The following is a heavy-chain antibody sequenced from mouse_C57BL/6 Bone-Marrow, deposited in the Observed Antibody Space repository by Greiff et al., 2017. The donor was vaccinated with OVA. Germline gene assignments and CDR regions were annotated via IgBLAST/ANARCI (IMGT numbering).Heavy chain of an antibody. D-gene: IGHD1-1*01. CDR2: ISSGGSYT. J-gene: IGHJ2*01. CDR3: ARLIYVFDY. V-gene: IGHV5-6*01. CDR1: GFTFSSYG. Sequence: EVQLVESGGDLVKPGGSLKLSCAASGFTFSSYGMSWVRQTPDKRLEWVATISSGGSYTYYPDSVKGRFTISRDNAKNTLYLQMSSLKSEDTAMYYCARLIYVFDYWGQGTTLTVPS.